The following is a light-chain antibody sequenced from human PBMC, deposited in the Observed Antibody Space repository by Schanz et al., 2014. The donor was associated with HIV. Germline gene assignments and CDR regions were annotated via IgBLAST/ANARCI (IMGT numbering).Light chain of an antibody. J-gene: IGLJ2*01. CDR1: SSDIGGYNV. Sequence: QSALTQPASVSGAPGQSITLSCTGTSSDIGGYNVVSWYQQHPDKAPKLIIYDVTTRPSGISSRFSGSKSGNTAYLTISGLLAEDEADYYCISYTSDTVLFGGGTKVTVL. CDR2: DVT. CDR3: ISYTSDTVL. V-gene: IGLV2-14*03.